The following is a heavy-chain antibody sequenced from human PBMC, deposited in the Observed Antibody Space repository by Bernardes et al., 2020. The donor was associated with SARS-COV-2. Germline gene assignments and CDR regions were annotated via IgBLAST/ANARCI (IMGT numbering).Heavy chain of an antibody. Sequence: GGSLRLSRAASGFTVSSNYMNWVRQAPGKGLEWVGAIYRGGGTNYSASVQGRFSISRDNSKNTLYLQMNSLRAEDTAVYYCARRYSSNWAHDYWSQGTLV. D-gene: IGHD6-13*01. CDR2: IYRGGGT. CDR1: GFTVSSNY. CDR3: ARRYSSNWAHDY. J-gene: IGHJ4*02. V-gene: IGHV3-66*04.